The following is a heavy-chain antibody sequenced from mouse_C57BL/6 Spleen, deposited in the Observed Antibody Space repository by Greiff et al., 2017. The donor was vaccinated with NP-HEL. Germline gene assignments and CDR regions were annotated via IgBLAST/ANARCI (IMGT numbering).Heavy chain of an antibody. V-gene: IGHV1-55*01. CDR3: ASGSSYYSNYGWFAY. Sequence: QVQLQQSGAELVKPGASVKMSCKASGYTFTSYWITWVKQRPGQGLEWIGDIYPGSGSTNYNEKFKSKATLTVDTSSSTAYMQLSSLTSEDSAVYYCASGSSYYSNYGWFAYWGQGTLVTVSA. J-gene: IGHJ3*01. CDR1: GYTFTSYW. D-gene: IGHD2-5*01. CDR2: IYPGSGST.